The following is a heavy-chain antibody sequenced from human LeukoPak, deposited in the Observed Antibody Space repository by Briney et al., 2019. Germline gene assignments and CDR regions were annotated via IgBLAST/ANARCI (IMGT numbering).Heavy chain of an antibody. J-gene: IGHJ4*02. D-gene: IGHD4/OR15-4a*01. CDR3: ARRAGAYSHPYDY. Sequence: GGSLRLSCAASGFTFSSYTMSWVRQTPEKGLEWVSAIVGSGGRTYYADSVKDRFTISRDNSKNTLYLQMNSLRAEDTAVYYCARRAGAYSHPYDYWGQGTLVTVSS. V-gene: IGHV3-23*01. CDR1: GFTFSSYT. CDR2: IVGSGGRT.